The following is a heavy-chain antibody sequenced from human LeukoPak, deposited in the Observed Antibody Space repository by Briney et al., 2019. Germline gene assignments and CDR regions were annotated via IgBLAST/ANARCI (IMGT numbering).Heavy chain of an antibody. Sequence: PGGSLRLSCAASGFTLSTYNMKWVRQAPRKGLEWVSSISTSSSYIYYADSVKGRFTISRDNARNSLYLQMNSLRVEDTAVYYCAKGRTLVGGSTRSYGYWGQGTLVTVSS. D-gene: IGHD1-26*01. CDR2: ISTSSSYI. CDR1: GFTLSTYN. V-gene: IGHV3-21*04. J-gene: IGHJ4*02. CDR3: AKGRTLVGGSTRSYGY.